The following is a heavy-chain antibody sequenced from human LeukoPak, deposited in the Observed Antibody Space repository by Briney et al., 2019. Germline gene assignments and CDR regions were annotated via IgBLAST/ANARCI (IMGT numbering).Heavy chain of an antibody. D-gene: IGHD3-16*01. CDR2: IRSSSSYI. J-gene: IGHJ6*03. CDR1: GFKFDDYG. CDR3: ASDGKDCVWGSVIYYYMDV. Sequence: GGSLRLPRTASGFKFDDYGMTWGRQAPGKGLGWVSSIRSSSSYIYYADSVKGRFTISRDNAKNSLYLQMNSLRAEDTAVYYCASDGKDCVWGSVIYYYMDVWGKGTTVTVSS. V-gene: IGHV3-21*01.